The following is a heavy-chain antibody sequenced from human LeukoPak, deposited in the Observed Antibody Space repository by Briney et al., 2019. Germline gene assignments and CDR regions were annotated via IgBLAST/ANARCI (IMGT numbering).Heavy chain of an antibody. D-gene: IGHD1-14*01. CDR1: GFTFSSYA. CDR3: ARGTSWMSPYYYMDV. CDR2: IGSSGST. Sequence: PGGSLRLSCAASGFTFSSYAMTWVRQAPEKGLQWVASIGSSGSTFHADSVKGRFTISRDNSKSTLYLQMSSLRDEDTAVYYCARGTSWMSPYYYMDVWGTGTTVTVSS. J-gene: IGHJ6*03. V-gene: IGHV3-23*01.